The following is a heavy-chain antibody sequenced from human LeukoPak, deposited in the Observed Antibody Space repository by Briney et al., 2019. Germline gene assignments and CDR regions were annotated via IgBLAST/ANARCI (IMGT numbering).Heavy chain of an antibody. D-gene: IGHD7-27*01. CDR1: GFTFSSHW. CDR2: INLGGSVI. J-gene: IGHJ4*02. Sequence: GGSLRLSCAASGFTFSSHWMSWIRQAPGKGLEWVANINLGGSVISYVDSVKGRCTASRDNAENSLSLQMNSLRAEDTAVYYCAAWGLHNYWGQGTLVTVSS. V-gene: IGHV3-7*01. CDR3: AAWGLHNY.